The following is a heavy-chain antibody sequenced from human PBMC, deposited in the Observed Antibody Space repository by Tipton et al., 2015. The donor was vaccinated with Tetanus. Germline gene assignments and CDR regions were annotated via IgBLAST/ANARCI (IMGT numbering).Heavy chain of an antibody. D-gene: IGHD4/OR15-4a*01. CDR2: IFYSGSI. Sequence: TLSLTCTVSGGSISSNVYYWAWIRQPPGKGPQWIGNIFYSGSINYNPSLKSRLTISADTAKNQFSLKLSSVTAADTAVYYCARDGWGLTNWFDSWGQGTLVTVSS. V-gene: IGHV4-39*02. CDR1: GGSISSNVYY. CDR3: ARDGWGLTNWFDS. J-gene: IGHJ5*01.